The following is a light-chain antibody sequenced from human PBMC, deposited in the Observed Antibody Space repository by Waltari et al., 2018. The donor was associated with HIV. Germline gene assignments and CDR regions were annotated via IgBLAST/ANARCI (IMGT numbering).Light chain of an antibody. CDR3: QSYDSDLSSPV. CDR1: SSNIGSPYD. V-gene: IGLV1-40*01. Sequence: QSVLTQPPSVSGAPGQRVTISCTGNSSNIGSPYDVHWYLQTPGSAPKLLNTRDIRPSGVPERFSGSRSGTSASLAITALRTEDEGTYYCQSYDSDLSSPVFGGGTELTVL. CDR2: TRD. J-gene: IGLJ3*02.